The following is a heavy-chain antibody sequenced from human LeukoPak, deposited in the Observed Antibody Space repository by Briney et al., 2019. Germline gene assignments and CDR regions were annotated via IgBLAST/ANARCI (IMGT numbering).Heavy chain of an antibody. CDR3: ARQTGSGLFTLP. CDR2: IYYTGNT. J-gene: IGHJ4*02. CDR1: GVSISSSNSY. Sequence: SETLSLTCTVSGVSISSSNSYWGWIRQPPGKGLEWIGSIYYTGNTYYNASLKSRVTISIDTSKNQISLRLTPVTATDTAMYYCARQTGSGLFTLPGGQGTLVTVSS. V-gene: IGHV4-39*01. D-gene: IGHD3/OR15-3a*01.